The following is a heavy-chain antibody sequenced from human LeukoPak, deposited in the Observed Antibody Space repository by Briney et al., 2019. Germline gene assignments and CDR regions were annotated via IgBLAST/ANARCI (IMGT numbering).Heavy chain of an antibody. V-gene: IGHV4-34*01. D-gene: IGHD2-15*01. CDR2: IYESGTT. CDR3: ARGAWATRLGS. J-gene: IGHJ4*02. CDR1: GESLNSYY. Sequence: PSETLSLTCAVYGESLNSYYWSWVRQPPGEGLGLIGEIYESGTTWYNPSLKSRVTISMVPSKQQFSLSLSSVTAADTAVDYCARGAWATRLGSRGLGTPVIVSS.